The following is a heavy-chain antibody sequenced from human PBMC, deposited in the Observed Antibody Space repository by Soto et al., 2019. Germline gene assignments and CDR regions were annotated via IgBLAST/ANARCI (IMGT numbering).Heavy chain of an antibody. CDR2: ISYDGSNK. CDR1: GFTFSSYG. CDR3: ANRGAVAGTVDY. V-gene: IGHV3-30*18. J-gene: IGHJ4*02. D-gene: IGHD6-19*01. Sequence: GGSLRLSCAASGFTFSSYGMHWVRQAPGKGLEWVAVISYDGSNKYYADSVKGRFTISRDNSKNTLYLQMNSLRAEDTAVYYCANRGAVAGTVDYWGQGTLVTVSS.